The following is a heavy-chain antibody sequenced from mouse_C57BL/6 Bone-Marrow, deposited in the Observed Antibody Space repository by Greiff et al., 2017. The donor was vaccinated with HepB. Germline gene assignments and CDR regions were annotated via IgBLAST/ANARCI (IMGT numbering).Heavy chain of an antibody. D-gene: IGHD1-1*01. V-gene: IGHV1-64*01. Sequence: QVQLQQPGAELVKPGASVKLSCKASGYTFTSYWMHWVKQRPGQGLEWIGMIHPNSGSTNYNEKFKSKATLTVNKSSSTAYMQRSSLTSEDSAVYYCARVYYEGYYAMDYWGQGTSVTVSS. J-gene: IGHJ4*01. CDR3: ARVYYEGYYAMDY. CDR2: IHPNSGST. CDR1: GYTFTSYW.